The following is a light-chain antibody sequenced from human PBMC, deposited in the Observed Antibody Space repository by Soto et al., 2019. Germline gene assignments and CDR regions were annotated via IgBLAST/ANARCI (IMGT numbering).Light chain of an antibody. V-gene: IGKV1-5*03. Sequence: DIQMTQSPSTLSASVGDRVTITCRASQNINNWLAWYQQKPGKAPKLLIYTASSLDSGVPSRFSGSGSGTEFTLTISCLQPDDVATYYCQQYNSYSRGTFGQGTKVEIK. CDR2: TAS. CDR3: QQYNSYSRGT. CDR1: QNINNW. J-gene: IGKJ1*01.